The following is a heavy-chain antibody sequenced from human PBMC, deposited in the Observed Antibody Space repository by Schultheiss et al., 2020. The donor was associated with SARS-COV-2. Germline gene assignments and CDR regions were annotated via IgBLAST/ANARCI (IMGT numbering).Heavy chain of an antibody. Sequence: SETLSLTCTVSGGSISSYYWSWIRQPPGKGLEWIGYIYYSGSTNYNPSLKSRVTISVDTSKNQFSLKLSSVTAADTAVYYCARGGFFEEGAEAFEIWGQGTMVTVSS. J-gene: IGHJ3*02. CDR1: GGSISSYY. CDR2: IYYSGST. CDR3: ARGGFFEEGAEAFEI. V-gene: IGHV4-59*01. D-gene: IGHD3-3*01.